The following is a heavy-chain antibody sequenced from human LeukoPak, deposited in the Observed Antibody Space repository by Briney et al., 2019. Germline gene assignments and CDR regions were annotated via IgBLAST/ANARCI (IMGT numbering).Heavy chain of an antibody. CDR3: AKPLDCSSASCYGFDS. CDR2: ISVSGVYT. CDR1: GLTFNIYW. D-gene: IGHD2-2*01. V-gene: IGHV3-23*01. Sequence: GGSLRLSCAASGLTFNIYWMSWIRQAPGKGLEWITAISVSGVYTPYADSVKGRFTISRDNSKNTLYLQMNSLRAEDTALYYCAKPLDCSSASCYGFDSWGQGTLVTVSS. J-gene: IGHJ4*02.